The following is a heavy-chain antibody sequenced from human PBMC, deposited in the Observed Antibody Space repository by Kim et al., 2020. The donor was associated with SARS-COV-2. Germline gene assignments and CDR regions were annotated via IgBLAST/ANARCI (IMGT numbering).Heavy chain of an antibody. V-gene: IGHV1-69*04. CDR2: ILPMVDIP. D-gene: IGHD2-21*01. CDR3: AIGVQVVIDGRVSLTPYDH. CDR1: GGTFSNYA. Sequence: SSVKVSCKASGGTFSNYAVNWVRQAPGQGLEWMGRILPMVDIPNYARNFQGRLTTTADKSTSTAYMELTGLTSADTAVYYCAIGVQVVIDGRVSLTPYDHWGQGDLVTVSS. J-gene: IGHJ5*02.